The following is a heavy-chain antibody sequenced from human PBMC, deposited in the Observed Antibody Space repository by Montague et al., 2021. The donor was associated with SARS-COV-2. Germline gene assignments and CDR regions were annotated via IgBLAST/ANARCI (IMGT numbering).Heavy chain of an antibody. Sequence: SETLSLTCTVSGGPISSASFYWGWIRQPPGKGLEWVASISYNGITYYNPSLKSRVTLSVDPSTNQFSLKLTSVTAADTAVYYCAGPRAGTATICFDSWGQGTLVTVSS. CDR2: ISYNGIT. V-gene: IGHV4-39*01. CDR3: AGPRAGTATICFDS. J-gene: IGHJ5*01. D-gene: IGHD1-7*01. CDR1: GGPISSASFY.